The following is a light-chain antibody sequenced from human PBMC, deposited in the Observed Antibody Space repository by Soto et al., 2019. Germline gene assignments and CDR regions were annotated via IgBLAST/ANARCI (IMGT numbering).Light chain of an antibody. J-gene: IGLJ3*02. V-gene: IGLV2-23*01. CDR1: SSDVGSYNL. Sequence: QSVLTQPASVSGSPGQSITISCTGTSSDVGSYNLVSWYQQHPGTAPKLMIYEDNKRASGVSNRFSGSKSGITASLTISVLQAEDEADYYCCSYAGSSTWVFGGGTKVTVL. CDR3: CSYAGSSTWV. CDR2: EDN.